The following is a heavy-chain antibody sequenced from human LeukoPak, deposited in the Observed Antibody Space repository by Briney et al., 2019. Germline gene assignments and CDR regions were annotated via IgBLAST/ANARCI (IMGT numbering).Heavy chain of an antibody. CDR3: AKDQWMGGSYYGYFDY. Sequence: PGGSLRLSCAASGFTFSSYSMNWVRQAPGKGLEWVAVISYDGSNKYYADSVKGRFTISRDNSENTLYVQMNSLRAEDTALYYCAKDQWMGGSYYGYFDYWGQGTLVTVSS. J-gene: IGHJ4*02. V-gene: IGHV3-30*18. CDR1: GFTFSSYS. D-gene: IGHD1-26*01. CDR2: ISYDGSNK.